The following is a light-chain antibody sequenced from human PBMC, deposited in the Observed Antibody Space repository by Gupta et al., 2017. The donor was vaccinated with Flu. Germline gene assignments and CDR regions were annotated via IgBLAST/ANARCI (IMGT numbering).Light chain of an antibody. J-gene: IGLJ1*01. CDR2: EVS. Sequence: QSALTQPPSASGSPGQSVPISCTGTSSDVGGYNYVSWYQQHPGKAPKLMIYEVSKRPSGVPDRFSGSKSGNTASLTVSGLQAEDEADYYCSSYAGSNNLLFGTGTKVTVL. CDR1: SSDVGGYNY. V-gene: IGLV2-8*01. CDR3: SSYAGSNNLL.